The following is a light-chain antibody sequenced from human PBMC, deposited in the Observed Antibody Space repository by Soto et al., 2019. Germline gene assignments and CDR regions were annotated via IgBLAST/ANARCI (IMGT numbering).Light chain of an antibody. CDR2: AAS. V-gene: IGKV1-39*01. J-gene: IGKJ2*02. CDR3: QQSYSTPRT. Sequence: DIQMTQSPSSLSASVGDRVTITCRASQSISSYLNWYQQKPGKAPKVLIYAASSLQSGVPSRFSGRGSGTDFTLTISSLQPEDFATYYCQQSYSTPRTFGQGTKLESK. CDR1: QSISSY.